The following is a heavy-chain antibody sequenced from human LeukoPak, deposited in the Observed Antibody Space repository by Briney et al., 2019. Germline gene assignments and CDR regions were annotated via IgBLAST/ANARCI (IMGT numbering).Heavy chain of an antibody. J-gene: IGHJ4*02. CDR2: IKQDGSEK. V-gene: IGHV3-7*01. CDR3: ARVGGKESYYFDY. D-gene: IGHD3-10*01. Sequence: GGPLRLSCAASGFTFSSYWMSWVRQAPGKGLEWVANIKQDGSEKYYVDSVKGRFTISRDNAKNSLYLQMNSLRAEDTAVYYCARVGGKESYYFDYWGQGTLVTVSS. CDR1: GFTFSSYW.